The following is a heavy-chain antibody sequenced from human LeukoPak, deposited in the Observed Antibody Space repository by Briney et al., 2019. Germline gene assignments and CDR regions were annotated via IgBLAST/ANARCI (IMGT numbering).Heavy chain of an antibody. D-gene: IGHD3-9*01. CDR1: GYIFTAYY. Sequence: ASVKVSCKASGYIFTAYYMDWVRQAPGQGLEWLGWVSIYNDNTNYAREFQDRITMTTDISTSTAYMELKSLTSDDTAVYFCARTGHYQFDSWGQGTLVTVSS. CDR3: ARTGHYQFDS. CDR2: VSIYNDNT. V-gene: IGHV1-18*04. J-gene: IGHJ4*02.